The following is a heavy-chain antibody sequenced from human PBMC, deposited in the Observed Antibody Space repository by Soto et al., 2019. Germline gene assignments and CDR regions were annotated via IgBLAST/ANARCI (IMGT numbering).Heavy chain of an antibody. V-gene: IGHV4-30-2*01. CDR2: IYHSGST. CDR3: ARGQVVAAQH. J-gene: IGHJ4*02. CDR1: GGSISSGGYS. D-gene: IGHD2-15*01. Sequence: QLQLQESGSGLVKPSQTLSLTCAVSGGSISSGGYSWSWIRQPPGKGLEWIGYIYHSGSTYYNPYRXSRVXIXLDRSKNQFSLKLSSVTAADTAVYYCARGQVVAAQHWGQGTLVTVSS.